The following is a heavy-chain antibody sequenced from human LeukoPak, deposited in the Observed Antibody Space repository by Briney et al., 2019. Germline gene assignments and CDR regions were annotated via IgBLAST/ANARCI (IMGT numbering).Heavy chain of an antibody. D-gene: IGHD3-10*01. J-gene: IGHJ4*02. CDR1: GFTFSSYS. Sequence: GGSLRLSCAASGFTFSSYSMNWVRQAPGKGLEWVSSISSSSSYIYYADSVKGRFTISRGNAKNSLYLQINSLGAEDTAVYYCARGDYYGSGTPGYWGQGTLVTVSS. CDR3: ARGDYYGSGTPGY. CDR2: ISSSSSYI. V-gene: IGHV3-21*01.